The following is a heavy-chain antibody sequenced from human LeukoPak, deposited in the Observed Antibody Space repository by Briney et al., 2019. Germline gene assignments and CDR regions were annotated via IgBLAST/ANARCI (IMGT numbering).Heavy chain of an antibody. V-gene: IGHV4-34*01. Sequence: SETLSLTCAVYGGSFSGYYWSWIRQPPGKGLEWIGEINHGGSTNYNPSLKSRVTISVDTSKNQFSLKLSSVTAADTAVYYCARGGCSGGSCYWVPSWFDPWGQGTLVTVSS. CDR3: ARGGCSGGSCYWVPSWFDP. D-gene: IGHD2-15*01. CDR1: GGSFSGYY. J-gene: IGHJ5*02. CDR2: INHGGST.